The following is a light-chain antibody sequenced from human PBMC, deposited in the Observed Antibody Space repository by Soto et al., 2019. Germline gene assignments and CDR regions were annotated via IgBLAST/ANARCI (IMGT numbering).Light chain of an antibody. CDR2: EVS. J-gene: IGLJ1*01. Sequence: QSVLTQPASVSGSPGQSISISCTGTSSDIGDYNFVSWYQHHPGKPPKVIIYEVSNRPSGVSHRFAGSKSGNTASLTISGLQAEDEADYYCSSYKYDTVIPFVFGSGTKV. CDR3: SSYKYDTVIPFV. CDR1: SSDIGDYNF. V-gene: IGLV2-14*01.